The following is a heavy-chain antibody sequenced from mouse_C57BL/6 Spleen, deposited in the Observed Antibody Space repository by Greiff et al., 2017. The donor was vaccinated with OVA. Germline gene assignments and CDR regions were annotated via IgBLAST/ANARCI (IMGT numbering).Heavy chain of an antibody. J-gene: IGHJ1*03. Sequence: VQLQQPGAELVRPGTSVQLSCKASGYTFPSYWMHWVKQRPGQGLEWIGVIDPSDSYTNYNQKFKGKATLTVDTSSSTAYMQLSSLTSDDSAVYYCARLGPLRWYFDVWGTGTTVTVSS. CDR3: ARLGPLRWYFDV. CDR2: IDPSDSYT. V-gene: IGHV1-59*01. CDR1: GYTFPSYW. D-gene: IGHD1-1*01.